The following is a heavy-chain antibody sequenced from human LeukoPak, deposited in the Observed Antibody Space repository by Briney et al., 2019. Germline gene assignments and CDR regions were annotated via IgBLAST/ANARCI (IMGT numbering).Heavy chain of an antibody. J-gene: IGHJ3*02. CDR2: INPNSGGT. CDR3: ARDYYDSSGYKEDAFDI. D-gene: IGHD3-22*01. CDR1: GYTFTGYY. Sequence: ASVKVSCKASGYTFTGYYMHWVRQAPGQGLEWMGWINPNSGGTNYAQKFQGRVTMTRDTSISTAYMELSRLRSDDTAVYYCARDYYDSSGYKEDAFDIWGQGTMVTVSS. V-gene: IGHV1-2*02.